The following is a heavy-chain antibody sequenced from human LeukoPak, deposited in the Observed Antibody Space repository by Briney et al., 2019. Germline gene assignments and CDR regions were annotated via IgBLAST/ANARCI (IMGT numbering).Heavy chain of an antibody. CDR3: AKDDSADAATADFDY. V-gene: IGHV3-23*01. CDR2: ISGSAGST. CDR1: GLTFNTYA. Sequence: GGSLRLSCAASGLTFNTYAMSWVRQAPGEGLEWVSLISGSAGSTYYADSVKGRFTISRDNSKNTLYLQMNSLRAEDTAVYYCAKDDSADAATADFDYWGQGTLVTVSS. D-gene: IGHD6-13*01. J-gene: IGHJ4*02.